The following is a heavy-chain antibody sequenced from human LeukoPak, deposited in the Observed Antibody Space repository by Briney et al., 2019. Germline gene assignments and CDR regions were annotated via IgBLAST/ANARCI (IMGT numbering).Heavy chain of an antibody. CDR3: TTRKNGGSRFPWDY. CDR2: IKSKTDGGTT. J-gene: IGHJ4*02. V-gene: IGHV3-15*01. D-gene: IGHD1-26*01. Sequence: PGGSLRLSCAASGFTFSNAWMSWVRQAPGKGLEWVGRIKSKTDGGTTDYAAPVKGRFTISRDDSKNTLYLQMNGLKTEDTAVYYCTTRKNGGSRFPWDYWGQGTLVTVSS. CDR1: GFTFSNAW.